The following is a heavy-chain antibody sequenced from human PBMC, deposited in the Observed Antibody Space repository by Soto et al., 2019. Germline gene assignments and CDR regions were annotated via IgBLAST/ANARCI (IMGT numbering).Heavy chain of an antibody. CDR2: INHSGST. CDR3: ARAQLLNYDILTGYYQDSWYFDY. D-gene: IGHD3-9*01. Sequence: SETLSLTCAVYGGSFSGYYWTWIRQPPGTGLEWIGEINHSGSTNYNPSPKSRVTISVDTSKNQFSLKLSSVTAADTAVYYCARAQLLNYDILTGYYQDSWYFDYWGQGTLVTAPQ. CDR1: GGSFSGYY. J-gene: IGHJ4*02. V-gene: IGHV4-34*01.